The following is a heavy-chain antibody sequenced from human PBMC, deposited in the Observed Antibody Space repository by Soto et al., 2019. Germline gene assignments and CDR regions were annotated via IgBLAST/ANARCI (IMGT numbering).Heavy chain of an antibody. J-gene: IGHJ3*02. D-gene: IGHD6-13*01. CDR3: ARVESMYSSSWYKAFDI. Sequence: PSETLSLTCTVSGGSISSYYWSWIRQPPGKGLEWIGYIYYSGSTNYNPSLKSRVTISVDTSKNQFSLKLSSVTAADTAVYYCARVESMYSSSWYKAFDIWGQGTMVTVSS. CDR2: IYYSGST. CDR1: GGSISSYY. V-gene: IGHV4-59*01.